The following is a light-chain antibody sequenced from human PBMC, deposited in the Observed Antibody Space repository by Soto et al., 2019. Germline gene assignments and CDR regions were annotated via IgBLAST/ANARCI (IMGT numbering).Light chain of an antibody. V-gene: IGKV3-15*01. Sequence: EIVVTQSPATLSVSPGERVTLSCRASQSVSSSLAWYQQRPGQAPRLLIYDTSTRAAGISARFSGSGSGTEFTLAINRLEPEDFALYYCQHSDTSSWTFGQGTRVEIK. J-gene: IGKJ1*01. CDR1: QSVSSS. CDR2: DTS. CDR3: QHSDTSSWT.